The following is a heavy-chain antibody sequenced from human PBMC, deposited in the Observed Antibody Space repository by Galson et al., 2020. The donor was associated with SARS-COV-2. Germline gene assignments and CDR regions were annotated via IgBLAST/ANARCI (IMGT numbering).Heavy chain of an antibody. J-gene: IGHJ4*02. D-gene: IGHD3-16*01. CDR1: GFTFSSYG. CDR3: ARSLAIPGDY. V-gene: IGHV3-33*01. Sequence: GESLKISCAASGFTFSSYGMHWVRQAPGKGLEWVAVIWYDGSNKYYADSVKGRFTISRDNSKNTLYLQMNSLRAEDTAVYYCARSLAIPGDYWGQGTLVTVSS. CDR2: IWYDGSNK.